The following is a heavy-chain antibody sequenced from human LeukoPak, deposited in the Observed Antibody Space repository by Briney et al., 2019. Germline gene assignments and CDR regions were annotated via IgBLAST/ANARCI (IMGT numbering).Heavy chain of an antibody. D-gene: IGHD3-22*01. CDR2: INSDGSST. CDR3: AKGGPYYYDSSGFDY. V-gene: IGHV3-74*01. J-gene: IGHJ4*02. Sequence: GGSLRLSCAASGFTFSSYWMHWVRQAPGKGLVWVSRINSDGSSTIYADSVKGRFTISRDNSKNTLYLQMNSLRAEDTAVYYCAKGGPYYYDSSGFDYWGQGTLVTVSS. CDR1: GFTFSSYW.